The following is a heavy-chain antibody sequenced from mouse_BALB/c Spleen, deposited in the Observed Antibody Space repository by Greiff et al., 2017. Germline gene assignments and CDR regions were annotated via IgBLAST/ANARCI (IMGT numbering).Heavy chain of an antibody. J-gene: IGHJ4*01. Sequence: VMLVESGPGLVQPSQSLSITCTVSGFSLTSYGVHWVRQSPGKGLEWLGVIWSGGSTDYNAAFISRLSISKDNSKSQVFFKMNSLQANDTAIYYCARIYYGTDYYAMDYWGQGTSVTVSS. CDR1: GFSLTSYG. CDR3: ARIYYGTDYYAMDY. V-gene: IGHV2-2*02. D-gene: IGHD2-1*01. CDR2: IWSGGST.